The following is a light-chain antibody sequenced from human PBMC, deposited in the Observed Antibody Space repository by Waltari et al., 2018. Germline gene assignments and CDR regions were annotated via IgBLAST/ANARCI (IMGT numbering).Light chain of an antibody. CDR2: AAS. CDR3: QQLNSFPYT. J-gene: IGKJ2*01. CDR1: QGISSY. Sequence: DIQLTQSPSFLSASVGDRVTITCRASQGISSYLALYQQKPGEAPKLLISAASTLQSGVPSRFSGSGSGTEFTLTISSLQPEDFATYYCQQLNSFPYTFGQGTKLDIK. V-gene: IGKV1-9*01.